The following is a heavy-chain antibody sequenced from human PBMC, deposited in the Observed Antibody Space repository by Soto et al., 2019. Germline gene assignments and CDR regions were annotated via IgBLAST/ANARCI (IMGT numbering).Heavy chain of an antibody. Sequence: SETLSLTCSVSGDSISGSSFYWVWIRQPPWKGLEWIGSISYSGGTYNNPSLQSRVTISVDTSKNQFSLKLTSATAADTAVYYCARRRASDYGGNNHPYYFDYWGQGTPVTVSS. CDR3: ARRRASDYGGNNHPYYFDY. D-gene: IGHD4-17*01. CDR1: GDSISGSSFY. J-gene: IGHJ4*02. V-gene: IGHV4-39*01. CDR2: ISYSGGT.